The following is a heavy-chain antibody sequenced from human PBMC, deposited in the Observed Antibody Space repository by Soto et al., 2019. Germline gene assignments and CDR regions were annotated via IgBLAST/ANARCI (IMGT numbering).Heavy chain of an antibody. D-gene: IGHD3-10*01. J-gene: IGHJ4*02. CDR3: ARRPLVRGIIPYYFDY. Sequence: QLQLLESGPGLVKPSETLSLTCTVSGGSVSNNSYYWGWIRQPPGKRLEWIGSVYYSGSAYYNPSLKSRLTISVDTSMNHFSLKLSSVTAADTAIYYCARRPLVRGIIPYYFDYCGQGTLITVSS. V-gene: IGHV4-39*02. CDR1: GGSVSNNSYY. CDR2: VYYSGSA.